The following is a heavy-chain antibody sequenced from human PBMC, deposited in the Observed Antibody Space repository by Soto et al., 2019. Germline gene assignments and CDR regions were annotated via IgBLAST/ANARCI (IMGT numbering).Heavy chain of an antibody. Sequence: GGSLRLSCAASGFTFSGYTMNWVRQAPGKGLEWVSSISSSGTYIFYADSVKGRFTISRDNAKNSMYLQMNSLRAEDTAVYYCAINYYASRIYYRDLDNWGQGTLVTVSS. D-gene: IGHD3-10*01. J-gene: IGHJ4*02. V-gene: IGHV3-21*01. CDR2: ISSSGTYI. CDR1: GFTFSGYT. CDR3: AINYYASRIYYRDLDN.